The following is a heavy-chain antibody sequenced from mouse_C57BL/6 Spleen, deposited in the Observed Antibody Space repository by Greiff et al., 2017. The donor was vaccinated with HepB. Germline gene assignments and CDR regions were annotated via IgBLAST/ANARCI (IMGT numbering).Heavy chain of an antibody. CDR1: GFTFSDYY. J-gene: IGHJ2*01. Sequence: EVHLVESEGGLVQPGSSMKLSCTASGFTFSDYYMAWVRQVPEKGLEWVANINYDGSSTYYLDSLKSRFIISRDNAKNILYLQMSSLKSEDTATYYCARGGDYYGSRTYFDYWGQGTTLTVSS. V-gene: IGHV5-16*01. CDR2: INYDGSST. CDR3: ARGGDYYGSRTYFDY. D-gene: IGHD1-1*01.